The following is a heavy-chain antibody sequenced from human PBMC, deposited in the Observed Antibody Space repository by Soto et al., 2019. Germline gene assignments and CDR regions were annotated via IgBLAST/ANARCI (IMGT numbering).Heavy chain of an antibody. CDR3: AKDLYFGAAGTFVDY. V-gene: IGHV3-23*01. Sequence: EVQPLESGGGLVQPGGSLRLSCAASGFTFSSDAMSWVRQAPGKGLEWVSAISGSGGSTYYADSVKGRFTISRDISKNTLYLKMNSLRAEYTAVYYCAKDLYFGAAGTFVDYWGQGTLVTVSS. D-gene: IGHD6-13*01. J-gene: IGHJ4*02. CDR2: ISGSGGST. CDR1: GFTFSSDA.